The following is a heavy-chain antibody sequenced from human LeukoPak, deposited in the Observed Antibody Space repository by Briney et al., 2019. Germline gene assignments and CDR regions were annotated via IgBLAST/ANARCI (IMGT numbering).Heavy chain of an antibody. CDR2: ISSSSSYI. CDR3: AGEGRTFDY. V-gene: IGHV3-21*01. CDR1: GFTFSSYS. Sequence: GGSLRLSCAASGFTFSSYSMNWVRQAPGKGLEWVSSISSSSSYIYYADSVKGRFTISRDNAKNSLYLQMNSLGAEDTAVYYCAGEGRTFDYWGQGTLVTVSS. J-gene: IGHJ4*02.